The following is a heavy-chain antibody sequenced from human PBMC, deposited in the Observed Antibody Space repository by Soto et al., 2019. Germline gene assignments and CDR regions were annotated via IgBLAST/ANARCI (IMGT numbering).Heavy chain of an antibody. V-gene: IGHV3-7*03. CDR1: GFTFSSCW. J-gene: IGHJ4*02. CDR3: ARDHRNFDY. Sequence: GGSLRLSCAASGFTFSSCWMSWVRQAPGKGLEWVANIKQDGSEKYYVDSVKGRFTISRDNAKNSLYLQMNSLRAEDTAVYYCARDHRNFDYWGQGTLVTVSS. CDR2: IKQDGSEK.